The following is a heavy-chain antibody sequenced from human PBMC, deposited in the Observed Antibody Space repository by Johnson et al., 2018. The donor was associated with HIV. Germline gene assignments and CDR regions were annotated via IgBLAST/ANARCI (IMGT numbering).Heavy chain of an antibody. V-gene: IGHV3-30*07. CDR2: ISYDGSNK. CDR1: GFTFSSYA. CDR3: AKVYYSDRRGPGDDAFDI. J-gene: IGHJ3*02. D-gene: IGHD3-22*01. Sequence: QMLLVESGGGLVQPGGSLRLSCAASGFTFSSYAMHWVRQAPGKGLEWVAVISYDGSNKYYADSVKGRFTISRDNSKNTLYLQMNSLRAEDTAVYYCAKVYYSDRRGPGDDAFDIWGQGTMVTVSS.